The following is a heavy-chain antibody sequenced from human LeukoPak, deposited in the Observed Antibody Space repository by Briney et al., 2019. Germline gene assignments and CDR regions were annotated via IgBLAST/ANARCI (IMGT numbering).Heavy chain of an antibody. Sequence: ASVKVSCKASGYTFTSYDINWVRQATGQGLEWMGWMNPSSGNTGYAQKFQGRVTMTRNTSISTAYMELSSLRSEDTAVYYCARGGYDFWSGYYQDFDYWGQGTLVTVSS. V-gene: IGHV1-8*01. CDR1: GYTFTSYD. CDR3: ARGGYDFWSGYYQDFDY. D-gene: IGHD3-3*01. CDR2: MNPSSGNT. J-gene: IGHJ4*02.